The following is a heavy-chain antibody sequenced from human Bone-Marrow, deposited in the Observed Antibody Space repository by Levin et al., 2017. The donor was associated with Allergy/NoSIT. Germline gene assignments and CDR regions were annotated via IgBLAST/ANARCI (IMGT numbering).Heavy chain of an antibody. CDR1: GFTFSSYG. CDR3: ARDNDYESYWDY. Sequence: GGSLRLSCAASGFTFSSYGMHWVRQAPGKGLEWVAVIWYDGSNKYYADSVKGRFTISRDNSKNTLYLQMNSLRAEDTAVYYCARDNDYESYWDYWGQGTLVTVSS. J-gene: IGHJ4*02. CDR2: IWYDGSNK. V-gene: IGHV3-33*01. D-gene: IGHD4-17*01.